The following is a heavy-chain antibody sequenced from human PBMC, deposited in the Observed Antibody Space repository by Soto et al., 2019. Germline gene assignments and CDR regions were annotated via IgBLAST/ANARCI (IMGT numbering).Heavy chain of an antibody. D-gene: IGHD3-3*01. Sequence: GPVKVSCQASGSTFTSYYMHWVRQAPGQGLEWMGIINPSGGSTSYAQKFQGRVTMTRDTSTSTVYMELSSLRSEDTAVYYCARFPHYDFWSGYEFDYWGQGTLVTVSS. CDR3: ARFPHYDFWSGYEFDY. V-gene: IGHV1-46*01. CDR1: GSTFTSYY. CDR2: INPSGGST. J-gene: IGHJ4*02.